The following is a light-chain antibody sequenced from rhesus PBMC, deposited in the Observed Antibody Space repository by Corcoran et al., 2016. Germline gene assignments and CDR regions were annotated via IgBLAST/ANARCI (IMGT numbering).Light chain of an antibody. CDR3: QHNYSTPFT. J-gene: IGKJ3*01. V-gene: IGKV1-74*01. CDR1: ETVNNY. CDR2: EGS. Sequence: DIQLTQSPSSLSASVGDTVTITCRASETVNNYLNWYQQKPGKAPKLPFFEGSTVQGGVPPRFSGNGSGTDYTLIISSLQSEDVATYYFQHNYSTPFTFGPGTKLGIK.